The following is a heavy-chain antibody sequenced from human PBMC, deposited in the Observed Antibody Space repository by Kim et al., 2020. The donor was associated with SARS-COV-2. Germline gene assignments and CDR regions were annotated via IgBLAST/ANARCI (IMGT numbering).Heavy chain of an antibody. CDR2: IWYDGSNR. Sequence: GGSLRLSCVASGFTFGDYGMHWVRQAPGKGLEWVASIWYDGSNRYSAETVKGRCTISIYNYNSTVYLHMKSQRVEDTALDLCSRNRVAVAAYYGMDIWG. CDR1: GFTFGDYG. J-gene: IGHJ6*02. V-gene: IGHV3-33*01. D-gene: IGHD6-19*01. CDR3: SRNRVAVAAYYGMDI.